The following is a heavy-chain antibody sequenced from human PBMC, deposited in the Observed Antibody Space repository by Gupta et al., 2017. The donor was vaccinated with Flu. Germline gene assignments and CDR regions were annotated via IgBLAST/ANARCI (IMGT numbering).Heavy chain of an antibody. CDR1: GGSLGSYY. CDR2: LYNGETT. Sequence: QVQLQESGPGLVKPSETLSLTCTVSGGSLGSYYWSWVRQPPGKGLEWIAFLYNGETTKYNPSLESRVTISVDTSRNQFSLKVTSVTAADTAVYYCARDGSGRSFQIWGQGTMVTVSP. CDR3: ARDGSGRSFQI. J-gene: IGHJ3*02. D-gene: IGHD6-19*01. V-gene: IGHV4-4*08.